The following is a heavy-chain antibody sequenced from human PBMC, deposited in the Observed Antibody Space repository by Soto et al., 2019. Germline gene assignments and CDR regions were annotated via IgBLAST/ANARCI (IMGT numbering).Heavy chain of an antibody. CDR3: ARDSGTIFGVAQDAFDI. J-gene: IGHJ3*02. D-gene: IGHD3-3*01. CDR2: ISAYNGNT. CDR1: GYTFPSYG. V-gene: IGHV1-18*01. Sequence: ASVKVSCKASGYTFPSYGISWVRQAPGQGLEWMGWISAYNGNTNYAQKLQGRVTMTTDTSTSTAYMELRSLRSDDTAVYYCARDSGTIFGVAQDAFDIWGQGTMVSVSS.